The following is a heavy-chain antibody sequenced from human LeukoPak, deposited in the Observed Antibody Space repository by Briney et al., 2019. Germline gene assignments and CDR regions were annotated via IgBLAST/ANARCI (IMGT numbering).Heavy chain of an antibody. Sequence: PGGSLRLSCAASGFTFSSYAMSWVRQAPGKGLEWVSAISGSGGGTYYADSVKGRFTISRDNSKNMLYLQMNSLRAEDTALYYCAKMIRGVNDFDYWGQGTLVTVSS. D-gene: IGHD3-10*01. V-gene: IGHV3-23*01. CDR3: AKMIRGVNDFDY. CDR2: ISGSGGGT. CDR1: GFTFSSYA. J-gene: IGHJ4*02.